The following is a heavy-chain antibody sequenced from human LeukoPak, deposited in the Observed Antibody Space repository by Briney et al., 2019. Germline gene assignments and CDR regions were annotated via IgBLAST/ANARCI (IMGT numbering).Heavy chain of an antibody. CDR2: IYHSGSA. CDR3: VRYWSSTTCYTRAVDD. CDR1: GYSITSGYN. Sequence: SETLSLTCTVSGYSITSGYNWAWIRQPPGKVLEWIGSIYHSGSAYYNPSLKSRVTISVDTSKNQFSLKLSSVTAADTAVYSLVRYWSSTTCYTRAVDDWGQGTLVTVSS. V-gene: IGHV4-38-2*02. D-gene: IGHD2-2*02. J-gene: IGHJ4*02.